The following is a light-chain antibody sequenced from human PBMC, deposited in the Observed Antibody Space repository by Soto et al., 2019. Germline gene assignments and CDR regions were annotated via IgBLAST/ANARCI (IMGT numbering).Light chain of an antibody. V-gene: IGKV1-5*03. Sequence: EIQITQSPSTLSASVGDRVTITCRASQSITTWLAWYQQKPGKAPNLLIYKASNLESGVPSRFSGSGSGTEFTLTISGLQRDDFATYYCQQYETYYTFGQGTKLELK. CDR2: KAS. CDR1: QSITTW. CDR3: QQYETYYT. J-gene: IGKJ2*01.